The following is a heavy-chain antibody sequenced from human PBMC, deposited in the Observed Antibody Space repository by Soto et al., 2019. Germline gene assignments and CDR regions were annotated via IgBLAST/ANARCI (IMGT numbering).Heavy chain of an antibody. CDR3: ARGAGGYCSSTSCYDDY. D-gene: IGHD2-2*01. CDR1: GGSFSGYY. CDR2: INHRGST. Sequence: QVQLQQWGAGRLKPSGTLSLTCAVYGGSFSGYYWSGIRQPPGKGLEWMGEINHRGSTNYNPSLKSRVTISVDTSKNQFSLKLSSVTAADTAVYYCARGAGGYCSSTSCYDDYWGQGTLVTVSS. J-gene: IGHJ4*02. V-gene: IGHV4-34*01.